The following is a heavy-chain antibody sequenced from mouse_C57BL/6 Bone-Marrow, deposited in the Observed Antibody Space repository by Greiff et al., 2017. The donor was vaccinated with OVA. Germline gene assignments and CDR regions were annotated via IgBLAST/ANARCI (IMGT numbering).Heavy chain of an antibody. CDR1: GYTFTSYD. CDR2: IYPRDGST. V-gene: IGHV1-85*01. D-gene: IGHD2-5*01. Sequence: VKLMESGPELVKPGASVKLSCKASGYTFTSYDINWVKQRPGQGLEWIGWIYPRDGSTKYNEKFKGKATLTVDTSSSTAYMELHSLTSEDSAVYFCARSGYSNYVGFAYWGQGTLVTVSA. CDR3: ARSGYSNYVGFAY. J-gene: IGHJ3*01.